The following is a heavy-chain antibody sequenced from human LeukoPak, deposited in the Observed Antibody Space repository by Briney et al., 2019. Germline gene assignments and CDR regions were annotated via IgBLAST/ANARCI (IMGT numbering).Heavy chain of an antibody. J-gene: IGHJ4*02. CDR3: ARGPSGGNGFSY. Sequence: GGSLRLSCAAAGFTFTSYWMSWVRQAPGKGLEWVANIKQDGSERYYVDSVKGRFTISSDNAKNSLYLQMNSLRAVDTAVYYCARGPSGGNGFSYWGLGTLVNVSS. V-gene: IGHV3-7*04. CDR1: GFTFTSYW. CDR2: IKQDGSER. D-gene: IGHD2-15*01.